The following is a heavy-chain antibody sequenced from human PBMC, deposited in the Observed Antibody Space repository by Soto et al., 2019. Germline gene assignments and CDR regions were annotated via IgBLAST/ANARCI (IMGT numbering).Heavy chain of an antibody. V-gene: IGHV1-2*02. Sequence: SVKVSCKASGYTFTGYYMHWVRQAPGQGLEWMGWINPNSGGTNYAQKFQGRVTMTRDTSISTAYMELSRLRSDDTAVYYCARDEGDIVVVPAAILHNWFDPWGQGTLVTVSS. CDR3: ARDEGDIVVVPAAILHNWFDP. J-gene: IGHJ5*02. D-gene: IGHD2-2*01. CDR2: INPNSGGT. CDR1: GYTFTGYY.